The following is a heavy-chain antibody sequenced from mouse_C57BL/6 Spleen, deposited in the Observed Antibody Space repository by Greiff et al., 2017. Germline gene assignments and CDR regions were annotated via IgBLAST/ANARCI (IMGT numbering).Heavy chain of an antibody. CDR1: GYTFTSYW. V-gene: IGHV1-59*01. CDR3: AREDYYGRSSGSYFAY. J-gene: IGHJ2*01. Sequence: QVQLQQSGAELVRPGTSVKLSCKASGYTFTSYWMHWVKQRPGHGLEWIGVIDPSDSYTNYNQKFKGKATLTVDTSSSTAYMQLSSLTSEDSAVYYGAREDYYGRSSGSYFAYWGQGTMLTVS. D-gene: IGHD1-1*01. CDR2: IDPSDSYT.